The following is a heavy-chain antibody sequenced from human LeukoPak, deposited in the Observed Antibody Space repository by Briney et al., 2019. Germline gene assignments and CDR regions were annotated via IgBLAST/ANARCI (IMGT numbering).Heavy chain of an antibody. Sequence: ASVKVSCKASGYTFTGYYMHWVRQAPGQGLEWMGWINPNSGGTNYAQKFQGRVTMTRDTSISTAYMELSRLRSDDTAVYYCARIVDCGGDCYRDYWGQGTLVTVSS. CDR3: ARIVDCGGDCYRDY. V-gene: IGHV1-2*02. J-gene: IGHJ4*02. CDR1: GYTFTGYY. D-gene: IGHD2-21*02. CDR2: INPNSGGT.